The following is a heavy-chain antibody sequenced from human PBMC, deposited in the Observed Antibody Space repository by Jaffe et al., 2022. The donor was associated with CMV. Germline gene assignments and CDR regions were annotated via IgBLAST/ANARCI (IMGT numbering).Heavy chain of an antibody. Sequence: EVQLVESGGGLVQPGGSLRLSCAASGFTFSSYWMSWVRQAPGKGLEWVANIKQDGSEKYYVDSVKGRFTISRDNAKNSLYLQMNSLRAEDTAVYYCAADLYSSGWFYFDYWGQGTLVTVSS. J-gene: IGHJ4*02. CDR1: GFTFSSYW. V-gene: IGHV3-7*03. CDR2: IKQDGSEK. CDR3: AADLYSSGWFYFDY. D-gene: IGHD6-19*01.